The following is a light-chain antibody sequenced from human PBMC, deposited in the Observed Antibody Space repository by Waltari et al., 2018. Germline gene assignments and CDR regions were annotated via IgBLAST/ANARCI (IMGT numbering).Light chain of an antibody. CDR3: QQRSKSFT. CDR2: DAS. J-gene: IGKJ3*01. CDR1: QSISSY. Sequence: EIVLKQSPATLYLSPGDRATLSCRASQSISSYLAWYQQKPGQAPRLLIYDASTRATGIPARFSGSGSVTDFTLTISSLEPEDFAIYYCQQRSKSFTFGPGTKVDIK. V-gene: IGKV3-11*01.